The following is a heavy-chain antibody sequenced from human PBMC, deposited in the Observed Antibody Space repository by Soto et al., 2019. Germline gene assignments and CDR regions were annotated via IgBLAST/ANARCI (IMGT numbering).Heavy chain of an antibody. J-gene: IGHJ5*02. CDR3: ARVQYIVGATSGWFDP. CDR2: ISAYNGNT. Sequence: QVQLVQSGAEVKKPGASVKVSCKASGYTFTSYGISWVRQAPGQGLEWMGWISAYNGNTNYAQKLQGRVTMTTDTSTGTAYMELRSLRSDDTAVYYCARVQYIVGATSGWFDPWGQGTLVTVSS. CDR1: GYTFTSYG. D-gene: IGHD1-26*01. V-gene: IGHV1-18*01.